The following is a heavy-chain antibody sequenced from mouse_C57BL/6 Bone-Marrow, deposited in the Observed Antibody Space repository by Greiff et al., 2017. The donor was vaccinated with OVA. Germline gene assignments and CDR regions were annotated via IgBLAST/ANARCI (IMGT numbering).Heavy chain of an antibody. D-gene: IGHD1-1*01. CDR1: GFNIKNTY. Sequence: EVQLQQSVAELVRPGASVKLSCTASGFNIKNTYMHWVQQRPEQGLEWIGRIDTANDNTKYAPKFQGKATMTADTSSNTAYLQLSSLSSEDTAVYCSARGNFGSSLYAMDYWGQGTSVTVSS. V-gene: IGHV14-3*01. CDR2: IDTANDNT. J-gene: IGHJ4*01. CDR3: ARGNFGSSLYAMDY.